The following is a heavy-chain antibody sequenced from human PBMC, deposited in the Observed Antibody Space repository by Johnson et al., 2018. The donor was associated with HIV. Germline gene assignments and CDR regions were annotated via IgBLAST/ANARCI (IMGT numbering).Heavy chain of an antibody. J-gene: IGHJ3*02. Sequence: EVQLVESGGGLVQPGGSLRLSCAASGFTFSSYWMSWVRQAPGKGLEWVANIKQDGSEKYYVDSVRGRFTISRDNAKNSLYLQMNSLRAEDTAVYYCAKGGYYVDAFDIWGQGTMVTVSS. V-gene: IGHV3-7*02. CDR1: GFTFSSYW. D-gene: IGHD1-26*01. CDR3: AKGGYYVDAFDI. CDR2: IKQDGSEK.